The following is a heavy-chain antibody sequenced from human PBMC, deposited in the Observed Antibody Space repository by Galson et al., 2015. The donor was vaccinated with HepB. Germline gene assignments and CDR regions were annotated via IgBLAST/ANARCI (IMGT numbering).Heavy chain of an antibody. V-gene: IGHV3-21*01. D-gene: IGHD6-19*01. Sequence: SLRLSCAASGFTFSSYSINWVRQAPGKGLEWVSSISSSNSYIYYADSVKGRFTIPRDNAKNSLYLQMNSLGAEDTAVYYCAGLGHSSGWYDPLRGYWGQGTLVTVSS. CDR1: GFTFSSYS. J-gene: IGHJ4*02. CDR2: ISSSNSYI. CDR3: AGLGHSSGWYDPLRGY.